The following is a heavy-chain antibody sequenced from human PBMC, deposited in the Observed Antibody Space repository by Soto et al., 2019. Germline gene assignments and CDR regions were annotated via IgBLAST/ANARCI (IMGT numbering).Heavy chain of an antibody. J-gene: IGHJ5*02. CDR1: GFTFSSYW. D-gene: IGHD2-2*01. Sequence: PGGSLRLSCAASGFTFSSYWMSWVRQAPGKGLEWVANIKQDGSEKYYVDSVKGRFTISRDNAKNSLYLQMNSLRAEDTAVYYCARDLLWDVVVVPAAINWFDPWGQGTLVTVSS. V-gene: IGHV3-7*05. CDR3: ARDLLWDVVVVPAAINWFDP. CDR2: IKQDGSEK.